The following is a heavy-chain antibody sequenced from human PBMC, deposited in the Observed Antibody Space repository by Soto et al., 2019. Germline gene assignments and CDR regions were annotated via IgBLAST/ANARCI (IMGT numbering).Heavy chain of an antibody. CDR1: GGTFSSYA. D-gene: IGHD3-22*01. CDR2: IIPIFGTA. CDR3: ASLTYYYDSGGSITGHY. V-gene: IGHV1-69*06. J-gene: IGHJ4*02. Sequence: SVKVSCKASGGTFSSYAISWVRQAPGQGLEWMGGIIPIFGTANYAQKFQGRVTITADKSTSTAYMELSSLRSEDTAVYYCASLTYYYDSGGSITGHYWGQGTLVTVSS.